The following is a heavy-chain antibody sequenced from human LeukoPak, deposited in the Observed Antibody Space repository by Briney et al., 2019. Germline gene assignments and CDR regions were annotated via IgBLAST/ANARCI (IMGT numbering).Heavy chain of an antibody. CDR3: ARDSGEGSTFDY. V-gene: IGHV3-48*04. CDR2: INIVNNAI. D-gene: IGHD2/OR15-2a*01. CDR1: GFTFSRYS. J-gene: IGHJ4*02. Sequence: GGSLRLSCAASGFTFSRYSMNWVRQAPGKGLEWVSHINIVNNAIYYSDSVKGRFTISRDNAKNSLYLQMNSLRAEDTAVYYCARDSGEGSTFDYWGQGTLVSVSS.